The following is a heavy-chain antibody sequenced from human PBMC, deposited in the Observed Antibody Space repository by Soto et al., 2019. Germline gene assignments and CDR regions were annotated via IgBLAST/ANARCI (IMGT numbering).Heavy chain of an antibody. J-gene: IGHJ3*02. CDR3: ATLPNIAVAGTFAFDI. V-gene: IGHV4-34*01. Sequence: SETLSLTCAVYGGSFSGYYWSWIRQPPGKGLEWIGEINHSGSTNYNPSLKSRVTISVDTSKNQFSLKLSSVTAADTAVYYCATLPNIAVAGTFAFDIWGQGTMVTVSS. CDR2: INHSGST. CDR1: GGSFSGYY. D-gene: IGHD6-19*01.